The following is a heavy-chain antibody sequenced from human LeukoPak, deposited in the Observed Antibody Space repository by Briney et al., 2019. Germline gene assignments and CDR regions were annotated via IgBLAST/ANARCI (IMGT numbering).Heavy chain of an antibody. CDR2: ISGSGGST. D-gene: IGHD6-19*01. V-gene: IGHV3-23*01. J-gene: IGHJ1*01. CDR3: ARENSSGWYRDFQH. CDR1: GFTVSSNY. Sequence: GGSLRLSCAASGFTVSSNYMSWVRQAPGKGLEWVSAISGSGGSTYYADSVKGRFTISRDNAKNSLYLQMNSLRAEDTAVYYCARENSSGWYRDFQHWGQGTLVTVSS.